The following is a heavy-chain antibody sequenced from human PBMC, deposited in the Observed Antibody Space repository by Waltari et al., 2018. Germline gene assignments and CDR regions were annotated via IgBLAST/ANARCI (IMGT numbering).Heavy chain of an antibody. J-gene: IGHJ2*01. CDR2: ISGSVGST. V-gene: IGHV3-23*01. Sequence: EVQLLESGGGLVQPGGSLRLSCSASGFTFSSYALRWDRQAPGKGLEGVSAISGSVGSTYYADSVKGRFTISRDNSKNTLYLQMNSLRAEYTAVYDCAKDLGSGDYRETYWYFDLWGRGTLVTVSS. D-gene: IGHD4-17*01. CDR1: GFTFSSYA. CDR3: AKDLGSGDYRETYWYFDL.